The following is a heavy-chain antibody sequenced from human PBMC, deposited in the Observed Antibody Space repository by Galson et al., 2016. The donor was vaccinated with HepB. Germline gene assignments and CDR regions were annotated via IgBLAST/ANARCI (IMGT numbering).Heavy chain of an antibody. V-gene: IGHV3-30*18. Sequence: SLRLSCAASGFTFSSYGMHWVRQAPGKGLEWVAVISYDGSDKDCADSVKGRFSISRDNSKNTLYLQMNSLRDEDTAVYYCAKDGGLRIHYGDPPDYWGQGTLVTVSS. CDR1: GFTFSSYG. J-gene: IGHJ4*02. CDR2: ISYDGSDK. CDR3: AKDGGLRIHYGDPPDY. D-gene: IGHD4-17*01.